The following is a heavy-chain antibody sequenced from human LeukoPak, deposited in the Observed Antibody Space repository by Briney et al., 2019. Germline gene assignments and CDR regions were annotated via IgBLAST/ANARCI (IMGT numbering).Heavy chain of an antibody. V-gene: IGHV1-46*01. J-gene: IGHJ6*02. CDR3: ARVGFWSGYPGGRGMDV. Sequence: ASVKVSCKASGCTFTSYYMHWVRQAPGQGLEWMGIINPSGGSTSYAQKFQGRVTMTRDTSTSTVYMELSSLRSEDTAVYYCARVGFWSGYPGGRGMDVWGQGTTVTVSS. CDR2: INPSGGST. D-gene: IGHD3-3*01. CDR1: GCTFTSYY.